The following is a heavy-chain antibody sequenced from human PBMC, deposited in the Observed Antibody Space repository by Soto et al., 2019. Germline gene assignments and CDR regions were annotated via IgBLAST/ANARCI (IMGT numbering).Heavy chain of an antibody. V-gene: IGHV1-18*01. D-gene: IGHD3-3*01. Sequence: GASLKVSCKASGYTFTSYGISWVRQAPGQGLEWMGWISAYNGNTNYAQKLQGRVTMTTDTSTSTAYMELRSLRSDDTAVYYCARRARPNFWSGYYTGSPYYYYYYGMDVWGQGTTVTVSS. CDR2: ISAYNGNT. J-gene: IGHJ6*02. CDR1: GYTFTSYG. CDR3: ARRARPNFWSGYYTGSPYYYYYYGMDV.